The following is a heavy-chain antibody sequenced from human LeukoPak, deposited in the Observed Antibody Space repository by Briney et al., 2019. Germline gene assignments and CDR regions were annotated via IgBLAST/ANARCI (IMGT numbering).Heavy chain of an antibody. J-gene: IGHJ4*02. CDR3: ARDHGSSGWYWDY. CDR2: INPNSSRT. D-gene: IGHD6-19*01. Sequence: GASVKVSCKASGYTFTGYYMHWVRQAPGQGLEWMGWINPNSSRTNYAQKYQGRVTMTRDTSISTAYMELSRLRSDDTAVYYCARDHGSSGWYWDYWGQGTRVTVSS. V-gene: IGHV1-2*02. CDR1: GYTFTGYY.